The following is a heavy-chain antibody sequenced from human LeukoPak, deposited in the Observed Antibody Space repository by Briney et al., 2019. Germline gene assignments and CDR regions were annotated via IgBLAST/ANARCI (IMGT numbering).Heavy chain of an antibody. CDR1: GDTFSSSY. Sequence: GASVKVSCKGSGDTFSSSYIHWVRQAPGQGPEWMGIINPFGGMTSYAQKFRGRVTFTRDTSTSTMELSSLTSEDTAVYYCARGGHAYQKWLPDAEYLQHWGRGTLVTVSS. J-gene: IGHJ1*01. CDR3: ARGGHAYQKWLPDAEYLQH. CDR2: INPFGGMT. D-gene: IGHD3-22*01. V-gene: IGHV1-46*01.